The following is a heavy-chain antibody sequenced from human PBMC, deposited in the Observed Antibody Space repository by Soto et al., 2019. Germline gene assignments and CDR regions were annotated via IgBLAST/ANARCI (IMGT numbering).Heavy chain of an antibody. Sequence: ASVKVSCKASGGTFSSYALSWVRQAPGQGLEWMGGIIPILGTANNAQKFQGRVTINADESTNTAYMELRSLRSEDTAVYYCARARVGYGGIYGYDAFDIWGQGTMVTVSS. D-gene: IGHD4-17*01. CDR1: GGTFSSYA. CDR3: ARARVGYGGIYGYDAFDI. J-gene: IGHJ3*02. V-gene: IGHV1-69*13. CDR2: IIPILGTA.